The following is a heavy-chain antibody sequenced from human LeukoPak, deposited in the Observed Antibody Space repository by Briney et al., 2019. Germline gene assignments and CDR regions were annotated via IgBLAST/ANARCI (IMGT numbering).Heavy chain of an antibody. V-gene: IGHV1-2*02. CDR3: ARRGGWLADACDI. CDR2: INPNSGGT. J-gene: IGHJ3*02. D-gene: IGHD2-8*02. Sequence: ASVKVSCKASGYSFTGYYLHWVRQAPGQGLEWVGWINPNSGGTNYAQKFQGSVTMTRDTSINTASMELNKLRSDDTAVYYCARRGGWLADACDIWGQGTMVTVSS. CDR1: GYSFTGYY.